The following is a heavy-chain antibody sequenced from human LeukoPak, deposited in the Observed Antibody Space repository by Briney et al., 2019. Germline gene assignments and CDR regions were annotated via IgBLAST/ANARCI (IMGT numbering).Heavy chain of an antibody. V-gene: IGHV3-15*01. CDR3: TTDINLIVVVPAAFDY. CDR1: GFTFSNAW. CDR2: IKSKTDGGTT. J-gene: IGHJ4*02. D-gene: IGHD2-2*01. Sequence: PGGSLRLSCAASGFTFSNAWMSWVRQAPGKGLEWVGRIKSKTDGGTTDYAAPVKGRFTISRDDSKNTLYLQMNSLKTEDTAVYYCTTDINLIVVVPAAFDYWGQGTLVTVSS.